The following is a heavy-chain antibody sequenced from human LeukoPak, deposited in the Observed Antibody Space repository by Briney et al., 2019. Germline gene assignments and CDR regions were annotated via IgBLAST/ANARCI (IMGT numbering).Heavy chain of an antibody. CDR3: ARTPYLYFGSGSYQFDY. Sequence: PGGSLRLSCAASGFTFSSYAMSWVRQAPGKGLEWVSGISGSNTYYADSVKGRFTISRDNSKNTLYLRMNSLGAEDTAVYFCARTPYLYFGSGSYQFDYWGQGTLATVSS. D-gene: IGHD3-10*01. CDR2: ISGSNT. CDR1: GFTFSSYA. V-gene: IGHV3-23*01. J-gene: IGHJ4*02.